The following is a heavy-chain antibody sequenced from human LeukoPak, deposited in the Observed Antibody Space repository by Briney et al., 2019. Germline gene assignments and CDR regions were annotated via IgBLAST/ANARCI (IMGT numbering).Heavy chain of an antibody. J-gene: IGHJ3*02. Sequence: GGSLRLSCAASGFTVSSYGMHWVRQAPGKGLEWVAVISNDGSNKYYADSVKGRFTISRDNSKNTLYLQMNSLRAEDTAVYYCAKGRGAFDIWGQGTMVTVSS. CDR3: AKGRGAFDI. CDR2: ISNDGSNK. CDR1: GFTVSSYG. V-gene: IGHV3-30*18. D-gene: IGHD3-10*01.